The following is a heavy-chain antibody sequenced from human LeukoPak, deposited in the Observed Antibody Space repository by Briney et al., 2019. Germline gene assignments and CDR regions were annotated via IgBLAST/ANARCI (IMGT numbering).Heavy chain of an antibody. CDR3: ARERGGYSYGY. D-gene: IGHD5-18*01. CDR1: GDSISSYY. J-gene: IGHJ4*02. Sequence: PSETLSLTCTVSGDSISSYYRSWIRQPPGKGLEWIGYISYTGSTNYNPSLKSRVTISVDTSKNQFSLKLSSVTAADTAVYYCARERGGYSYGYWGQGTLVTVSS. CDR2: ISYTGST. V-gene: IGHV4-59*01.